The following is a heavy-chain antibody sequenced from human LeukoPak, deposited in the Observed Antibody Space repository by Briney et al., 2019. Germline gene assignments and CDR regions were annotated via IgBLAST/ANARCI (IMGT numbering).Heavy chain of an antibody. D-gene: IGHD3-22*01. Sequence: GESLKISCKGSGYSFTSYWIGWGRQIPGKGLEWMGISFPGDSDTRYSPSFQGQVTISADKSISTAYLQWSSLKASDTAMYYCARHAGYYDSSGYYNHIDYWGQGTLVTVSS. V-gene: IGHV5-51*01. CDR1: GYSFTSYW. CDR2: SFPGDSDT. CDR3: ARHAGYYDSSGYYNHIDY. J-gene: IGHJ4*02.